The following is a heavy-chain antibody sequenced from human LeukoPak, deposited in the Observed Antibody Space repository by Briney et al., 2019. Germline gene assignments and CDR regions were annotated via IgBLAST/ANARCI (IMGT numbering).Heavy chain of an antibody. Sequence: SETLSLTCTVSGGSISSYYWSWIRQPPGKGLEWIGYIYYSGSTNYNPSLKSRVTISVDTSKNQFSLKLSSVTAADTAVYCCARQGYDYVWGSYRYTNWFDPWGQGTLVTVSS. J-gene: IGHJ5*02. CDR3: ARQGYDYVWGSYRYTNWFDP. CDR2: IYYSGST. V-gene: IGHV4-59*08. CDR1: GGSISSYY. D-gene: IGHD3-16*02.